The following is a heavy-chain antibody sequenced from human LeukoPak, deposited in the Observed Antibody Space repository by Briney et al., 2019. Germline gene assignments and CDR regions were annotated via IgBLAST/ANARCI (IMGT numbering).Heavy chain of an antibody. J-gene: IGHJ4*02. V-gene: IGHV4-39*01. CDR3: ASSSGSESGSYPFDY. D-gene: IGHD1-26*01. CDR1: GGSISSSSYY. CDR2: IYYSGST. Sequence: SETLSLTCTVSGGSISSSSYYWGWIRQPPGKGLEWIGSIYYSGSTYYNPSLKSRVTISVDTSKNQFSLKLSSMTAADTAVYYCASSSGSESGSYPFDYWGQGTLVTVSS.